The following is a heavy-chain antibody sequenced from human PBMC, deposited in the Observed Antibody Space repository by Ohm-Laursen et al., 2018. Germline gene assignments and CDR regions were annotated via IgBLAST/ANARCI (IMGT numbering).Heavy chain of an antibody. V-gene: IGHV1-46*01. CDR3: ARDKVYGDLSWSKYRPYYFDS. D-gene: IGHD4-17*01. CDR2: INPTDDST. CDR1: GYTFTSYY. Sequence: SVKVSCKASGYTFTSYYMHWVRQAPGQGLEWMGIINPTDDSTFITQKFQGRVSMTRDTSTSTVYMELTSLRSEDTAVYYCARDKVYGDLSWSKYRPYYFDSWGQGTLVTVSS. J-gene: IGHJ4*02.